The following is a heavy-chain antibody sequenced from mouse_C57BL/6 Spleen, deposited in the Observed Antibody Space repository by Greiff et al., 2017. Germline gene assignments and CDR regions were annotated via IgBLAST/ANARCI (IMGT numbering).Heavy chain of an antibody. V-gene: IGHV1-82*01. Sequence: VQLQQSGPELVKPGASVKISCKASGYAFSSSWMNWVKQRPGTGLEWIGRIYPGDGDTNYNGKFKGKATLTADKSSSTAYMQLSSLTSEDSAVYFCARGGSSGFPWFAYWGQGTLVTVSA. CDR1: GYAFSSSW. D-gene: IGHD3-2*02. CDR2: IYPGDGDT. J-gene: IGHJ3*01. CDR3: ARGGSSGFPWFAY.